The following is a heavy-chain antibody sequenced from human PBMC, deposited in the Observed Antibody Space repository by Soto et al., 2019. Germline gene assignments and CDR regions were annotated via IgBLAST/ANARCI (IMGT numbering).Heavy chain of an antibody. Sequence: ASVKVSCKASGYTFTGYYRHWVRQAPGQRLEWMGWINAGNGNTKYSQKFQGRVTITRDTSASTAYMELSSLRSEDTAVYYCARSSGWYVWFDPWGQGTLVTVSS. CDR3: ARSSGWYVWFDP. CDR1: GYTFTGYY. V-gene: IGHV1-3*01. J-gene: IGHJ5*02. D-gene: IGHD6-13*01. CDR2: INAGNGNT.